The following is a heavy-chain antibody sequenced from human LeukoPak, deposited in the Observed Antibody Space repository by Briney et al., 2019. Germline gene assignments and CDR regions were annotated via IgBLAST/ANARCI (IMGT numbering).Heavy chain of an antibody. CDR2: IYYSGST. Sequence: SETLSLTCTVSGGSISSYYWSWIRQPPGKGLEWIGYIYYSGSTNYNPSLKSRVTISVDTSKNQFSLKLSSVTAADTAVYYCARAVRDGHNLDAFDIWGQGTMVTVSS. CDR1: GGSISSYY. CDR3: ARAVRDGHNLDAFDI. J-gene: IGHJ3*02. D-gene: IGHD5-24*01. V-gene: IGHV4-59*01.